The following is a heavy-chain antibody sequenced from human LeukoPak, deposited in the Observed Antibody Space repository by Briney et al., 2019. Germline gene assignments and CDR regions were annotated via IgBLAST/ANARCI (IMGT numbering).Heavy chain of an antibody. CDR2: ISGYNGNT. Sequence: RASVKVSCKASGYTFTSHNIHWVRQAPGQGLQWMGWISGYNGNTNYAQTFQGRVTMTTDTSTSTAYMELRRLRSDDTAVYYCARVEERGRVFWVGEDYYYGMDVWGQGTMVTVSS. D-gene: IGHD3-10*01. J-gene: IGHJ6*02. V-gene: IGHV1-18*04. CDR3: ARVEERGRVFWVGEDYYYGMDV. CDR1: GYTFTSHN.